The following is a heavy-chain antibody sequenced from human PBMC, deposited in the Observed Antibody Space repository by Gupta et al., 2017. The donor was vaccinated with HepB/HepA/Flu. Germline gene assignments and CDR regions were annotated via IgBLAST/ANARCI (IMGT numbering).Heavy chain of an antibody. V-gene: IGHV3-23*04. D-gene: IGHD6-13*01. CDR3: AKKIRGGIAPNWLDP. Sequence: AQLVEAGGDLVQPGGSLRLSCAAYGCTRRNHAMSWVRQAPGKGLEWVAGISGSGDDTDYAASLKGRFSISRDNSKDTLYLQMSSLRVADTATYYCAKKIRGGIAPNWLDPWGQGTLVTVS. CDR1: GCTRRNHA. CDR2: ISGSGDDT. J-gene: IGHJ5*02.